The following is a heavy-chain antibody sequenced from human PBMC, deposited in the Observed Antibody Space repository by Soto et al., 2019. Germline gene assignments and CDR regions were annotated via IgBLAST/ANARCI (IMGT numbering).Heavy chain of an antibody. CDR3: AREVWVNYYDSSGDYYEGAFDI. CDR1: GYTFTGYY. CDR2: INPNSGGT. V-gene: IGHV1-2*02. J-gene: IGHJ3*02. Sequence: ASVKVSCKASGYTFTGYYMHWVRQAPGQGLEWMGWINPNSGGTNYAQKFQGRVTMTRDTSISTAYMELSRLRSDDTAVYYCAREVWVNYYDSSGDYYEGAFDIWGQGTMVTVSS. D-gene: IGHD3-22*01.